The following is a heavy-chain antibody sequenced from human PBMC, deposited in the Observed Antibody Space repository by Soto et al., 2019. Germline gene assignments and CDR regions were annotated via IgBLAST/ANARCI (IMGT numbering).Heavy chain of an antibody. D-gene: IGHD3-16*01. Sequence: QVQLVQSGAEVKKPGASVKVSCKASGYTFTSYDINWVRQATGQGLEWMGWMNPNSANTGYAQKFQGRVTMTRNTSRRTAYRERGRVRTEDTAVYCCAREGVRGMDVWGQGTTVTVSS. CDR3: AREGVRGMDV. CDR1: GYTFTSYD. CDR2: MNPNSANT. J-gene: IGHJ6*02. V-gene: IGHV1-8*01.